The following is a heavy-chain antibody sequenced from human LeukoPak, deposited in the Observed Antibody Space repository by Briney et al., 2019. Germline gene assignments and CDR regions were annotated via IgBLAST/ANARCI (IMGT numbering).Heavy chain of an antibody. CDR2: INPSGGST. CDR1: GYTFTSYF. CDR3: ARGGCTSTSCYDY. J-gene: IGHJ4*02. V-gene: IGHV1-46*01. Sequence: ASVKVSCKASGYTFTSYFIHWVRQAPGQGLEWMGIINPSGGSTNYAQKFQGRVTVTRDTSTSTAYMELSSLRSEDTAVYYCARGGCTSTSCYDYWGQGTLVTVSS. D-gene: IGHD2-2*01.